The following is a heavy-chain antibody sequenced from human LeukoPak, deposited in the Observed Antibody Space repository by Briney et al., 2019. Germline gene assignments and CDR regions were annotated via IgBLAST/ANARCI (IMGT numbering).Heavy chain of an antibody. CDR2: FNPNSGDT. CDR3: AIWGYSSSWSYYYGMDV. Sequence: GASVKVSCKASGYSFTGHYMHWVRQAPGQGLEWMGWFNPNSGDTHYAQRFQDRVTMTGDTSISTAYMELSRLRSDDTAVYYCAIWGYSSSWSYYYGMDVWGQGTTVTVSS. CDR1: GYSFTGHY. D-gene: IGHD6-13*01. J-gene: IGHJ6*02. V-gene: IGHV1-2*02.